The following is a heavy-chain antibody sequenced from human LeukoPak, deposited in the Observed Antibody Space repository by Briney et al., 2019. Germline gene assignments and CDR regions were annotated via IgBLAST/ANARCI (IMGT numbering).Heavy chain of an antibody. CDR2: MNPNSGNT. V-gene: IGHV1-8*01. J-gene: IGHJ4*02. CDR1: GYTFTSYD. CDR3: ARGRPRIAVAGFDY. D-gene: IGHD6-19*01. Sequence: GASVKVSCKASGYTFTSYDINWVRQATGQGLEWMGWMNPNSGNTGYAQKFQGRVTMTRNTSISTAYMELSSLRSEDTAVYYCARGRPRIAVAGFDYWGQGTLVTVSS.